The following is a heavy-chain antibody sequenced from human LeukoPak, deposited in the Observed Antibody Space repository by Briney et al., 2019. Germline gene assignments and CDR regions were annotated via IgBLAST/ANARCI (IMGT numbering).Heavy chain of an antibody. CDR3: ARVFIAVASNRGFFDY. CDR2: IYYSGST. CDR1: GGSISSYY. V-gene: IGHV4-59*08. J-gene: IGHJ4*02. Sequence: SETLSLTCTVSGGSISSYYWSWIRQPPGRGLEWIGYIYYSGSTNYNPSLKSRVTISVDTSKNQFSLKLSSVTAADTAVYYCARVFIAVASNRGFFDYWGQGTLVTVSS. D-gene: IGHD6-19*01.